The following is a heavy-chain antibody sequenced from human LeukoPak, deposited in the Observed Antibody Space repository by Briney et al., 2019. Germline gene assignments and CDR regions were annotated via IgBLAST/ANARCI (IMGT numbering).Heavy chain of an antibody. D-gene: IGHD1-26*01. V-gene: IGHV1-18*01. J-gene: IGHJ6*02. CDR3: ARGSGRHYYYYGTDV. CDR1: GYTLTELS. Sequence: GASVKVSCKVSGYTLTELSMHWVRQAPGKGLEWMGWISAYNGNTNYAQKLQGRVTMTTDTSTSTAYMELRSLRSDDTAVYYCARGSGRHYYYYGTDVWGQGTTVTVSS. CDR2: ISAYNGNT.